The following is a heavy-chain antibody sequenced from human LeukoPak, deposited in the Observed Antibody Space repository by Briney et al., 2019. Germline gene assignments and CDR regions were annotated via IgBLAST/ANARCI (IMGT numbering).Heavy chain of an antibody. CDR2: IGIADDT. D-gene: IGHD3-10*01. V-gene: IGHV3-13*01. J-gene: IGHJ2*01. CDR1: GFTFSSYD. Sequence: GGSLRLSCTASGFTFSSYDMHWVRQVTGKGLEWVSGIGIADDTYHLGSVKGRFTISRENAKNSLYLQMNSLRAGDTAVYYCARGRVLRGGEFDLWGRGTLVTVSS. CDR3: ARGRVLRGGEFDL.